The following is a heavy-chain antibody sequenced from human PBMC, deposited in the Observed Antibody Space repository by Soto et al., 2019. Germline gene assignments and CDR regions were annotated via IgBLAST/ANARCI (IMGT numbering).Heavy chain of an antibody. CDR2: MSPSSGNT. J-gene: IGHJ3*02. Sequence: ASVKVSCKASGYKFNTYDINWVRQATGQGLEWMGWMSPSSGNTGYAQKFQGRVTMTRNTSVSTAYMELSSLRSEDTAVYYCARVVPGIRPNAAFDIRGQGTMVTVSS. D-gene: IGHD1-20*01. CDR3: ARVVPGIRPNAAFDI. CDR1: GYKFNTYD. V-gene: IGHV1-8*02.